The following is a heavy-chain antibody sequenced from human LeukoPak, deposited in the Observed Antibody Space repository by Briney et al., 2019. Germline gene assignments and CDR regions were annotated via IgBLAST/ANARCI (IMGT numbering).Heavy chain of an antibody. D-gene: IGHD3-3*01. CDR3: AKKRSSITIFGVVNYFDY. V-gene: IGHV3-23*01. Sequence: GGSLRLSCAASGFTFSGYAMSWVRQAPGKGLEWVSAISGSGGSTYYADSVKGRFTISRDNSKNTLYLQMNSLRAEDTAVYYCAKKRSSITIFGVVNYFDYWGQGTLVTVSS. CDR2: ISGSGGST. CDR1: GFTFSGYA. J-gene: IGHJ4*02.